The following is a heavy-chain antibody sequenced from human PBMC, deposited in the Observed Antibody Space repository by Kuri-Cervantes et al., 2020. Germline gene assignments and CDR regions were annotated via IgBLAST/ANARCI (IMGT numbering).Heavy chain of an antibody. CDR3: ARGERWIQLWSYFDY. CDR1: GFTFSSYW. D-gene: IGHD5-18*01. V-gene: IGHV3-74*01. J-gene: IGHJ4*02. CDR2: INSDGSTT. Sequence: GESLKISCVASGFTFSSYWMHWVRQAPGKGLVWVSCINSDGSTTRYADSVKGRFTISRDNAKNTLFLQVNSLRAEDTAVYYCARGERWIQLWSYFDYWGQGTLVTVSS.